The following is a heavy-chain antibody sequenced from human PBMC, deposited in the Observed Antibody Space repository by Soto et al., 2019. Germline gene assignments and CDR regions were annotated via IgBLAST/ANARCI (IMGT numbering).Heavy chain of an antibody. CDR3: ARPRSMSSSGFDI. J-gene: IGHJ3*02. D-gene: IGHD6-6*01. CDR2: INPEGSFT. V-gene: IGHV3-74*03. CDR1: GYTFSRHW. Sequence: EVQLVESGGGLVQPGGSLRLSCVASGYTFSRHWIHWVRQAPGQGLGGVPRINPEGSFTTYTDSVRGRFTISRDNAKNALYLDMNNLKTEDTAVYYCARPRSMSSSGFDIWGQGTMVTVSS.